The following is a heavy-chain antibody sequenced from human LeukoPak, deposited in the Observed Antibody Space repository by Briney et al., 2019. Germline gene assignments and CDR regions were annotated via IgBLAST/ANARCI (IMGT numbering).Heavy chain of an antibody. CDR3: ARGVGRAHYYYALDV. Sequence: PGGSLRLSCAASGFTFSSYEMNWVRQAPGKGLEWVSYISSSGSTIYYADSVKGRFTISRDNAKNSLYLQMNSLRAEDTAVYYCARGVGRAHYYYALDVWGQGTTVTVSS. J-gene: IGHJ6*02. D-gene: IGHD2-15*01. CDR1: GFTFSSYE. V-gene: IGHV3-48*03. CDR2: ISSSGSTI.